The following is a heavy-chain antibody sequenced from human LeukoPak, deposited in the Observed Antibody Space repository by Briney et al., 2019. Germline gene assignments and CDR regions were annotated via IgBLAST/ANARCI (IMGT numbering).Heavy chain of an antibody. CDR1: GGSLSGYY. V-gene: IGHV4-34*01. D-gene: IGHD3-10*01. J-gene: IGHJ4*02. Sequence: SETLSLTCAVYGGSLSGYYWSWIRQPPGKGLEWIGEINHSGSTNYNPSLKSRVTISVDTSKNQFSLKLSSVTAADTAVYYCARSSTNYYYPLIDYWGQGTLVTVSS. CDR3: ARSSTNYYYPLIDY. CDR2: INHSGST.